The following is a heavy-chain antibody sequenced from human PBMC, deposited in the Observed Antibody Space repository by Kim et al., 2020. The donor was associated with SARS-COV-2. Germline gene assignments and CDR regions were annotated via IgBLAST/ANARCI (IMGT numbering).Heavy chain of an antibody. CDR2: INHSGST. CDR3: ARGLGGDYFYYYYMDV. Sequence: SETLSLTCAVYGGSFSGYYWSWIRQPPGKGLEWIGEINHSGSTNYNPSLKSRVTISVDTSKNQFSLKLSSVTVADTAVYYCARGLGGDYFYYYYMDVWGKGTTVTVSS. V-gene: IGHV4-34*01. D-gene: IGHD4-17*01. CDR1: GGSFSGYY. J-gene: IGHJ6*03.